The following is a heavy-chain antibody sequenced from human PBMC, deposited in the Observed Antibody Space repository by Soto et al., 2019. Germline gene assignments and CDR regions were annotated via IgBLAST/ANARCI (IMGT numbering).Heavy chain of an antibody. CDR3: AKVRYSSPMGYYYGMDV. Sequence: QAQLEQSGGEVKKPGSSVKVSCKASRVAFSNFIVTWVRQAPGLGLEWVGGIIPIFGTANYAQKFQGRVTITADESTSTSYMEVNNLRSEDTAVYYCAKVRYSSPMGYYYGMDVWGRGTTVTVS. D-gene: IGHD6-19*01. J-gene: IGHJ6*02. CDR1: RVAFSNFI. CDR2: IIPIFGTA. V-gene: IGHV1-69*01.